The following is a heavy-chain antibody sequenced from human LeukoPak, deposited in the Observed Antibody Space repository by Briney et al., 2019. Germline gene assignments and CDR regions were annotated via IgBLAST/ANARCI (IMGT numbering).Heavy chain of an antibody. CDR1: GFTFSSYW. Sequence: GGSLRLSCAASGFTFSSYWMSWVRQAPGKGLEWVANIKQDGSEKYYVDSVKGRFTISRDNAKNSLYLQMNSLRAEDTAVYYCARDYYDSSGYYYLDYWGQGALVTVSS. J-gene: IGHJ4*02. V-gene: IGHV3-7*01. CDR3: ARDYYDSSGYYYLDY. CDR2: IKQDGSEK. D-gene: IGHD3-22*01.